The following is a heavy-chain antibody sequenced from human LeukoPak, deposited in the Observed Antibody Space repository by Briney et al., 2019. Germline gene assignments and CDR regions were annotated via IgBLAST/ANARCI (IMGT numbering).Heavy chain of an antibody. J-gene: IGHJ4*02. CDR2: ISISGVST. CDR1: GFTFSSFA. D-gene: IGHD6-25*01. V-gene: IGHV3-23*01. CDR3: AKDKGSGTSPPY. Sequence: PGGTLRLSCAASGFTFSSFAMSWVRQAPGKGLERVSGISISGVSTYYADPVKGRFTTSRDNSKNSLYLQMSSLRDEETTVYYCAKDKGSGTSPPYWGQGALLTVTS.